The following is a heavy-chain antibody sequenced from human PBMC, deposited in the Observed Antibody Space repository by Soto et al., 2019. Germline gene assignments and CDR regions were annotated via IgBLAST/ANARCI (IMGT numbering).Heavy chain of an antibody. CDR3: ARAFVRRLVPDAMRGGRGFDP. D-gene: IGHD2-2*01. V-gene: IGHV1-8*01. Sequence: QVQLVQSGAEVKKPGASVKVSCKASGYTFTSYDINWVRQATGQGLEWMGWMNPNSGNTGYAQKFQGRVTMTRNTSRSTAYMELSNLRSEDTAVYYCARAFVRRLVPDAMRGGRGFDPWGQGTLVTVSS. CDR2: MNPNSGNT. CDR1: GYTFTSYD. J-gene: IGHJ5*02.